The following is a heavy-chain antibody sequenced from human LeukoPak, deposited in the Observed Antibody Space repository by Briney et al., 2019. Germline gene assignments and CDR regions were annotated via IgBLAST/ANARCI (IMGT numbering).Heavy chain of an antibody. D-gene: IGHD3-16*02. Sequence: ASVKVSCKASGYTFTSYAMNWVRQAPGQGLEWTGWINTNTGNPTYAQGFTGRFVFSLDTSVSTAYLQISSLKAEDTAVYYCARLEYYDYVWGSYRYPDYWGQGTLVTVSS. CDR2: INTNTGNP. CDR3: ARLEYYDYVWGSYRYPDY. J-gene: IGHJ4*02. CDR1: GYTFTSYA. V-gene: IGHV7-4-1*02.